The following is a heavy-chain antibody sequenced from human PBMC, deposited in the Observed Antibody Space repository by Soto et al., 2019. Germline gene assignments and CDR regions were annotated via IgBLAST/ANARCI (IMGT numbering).Heavy chain of an antibody. Sequence: GGSLRLSCAASGFTFSSYGMHWVRQAPGKGLEWVAVISYDGSNKYYADSVKGRFTISRDNSKNTLYLQMNSLRAEDTAVYYCAKDKGSITGTTGISEYFQHWGQGTLVTVSS. D-gene: IGHD1-20*01. V-gene: IGHV3-30*18. CDR2: ISYDGSNK. CDR1: GFTFSSYG. CDR3: AKDKGSITGTTGISEYFQH. J-gene: IGHJ1*01.